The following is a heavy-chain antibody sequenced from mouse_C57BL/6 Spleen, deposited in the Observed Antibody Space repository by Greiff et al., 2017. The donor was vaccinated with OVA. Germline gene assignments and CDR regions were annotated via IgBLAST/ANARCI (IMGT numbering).Heavy chain of an antibody. CDR3: ANGNYAFAY. V-gene: IGHV1-50*01. J-gene: IGHJ3*01. CDR1: GYTFTSYW. CDR2: IDPSDSYT. D-gene: IGHD2-1*01. Sequence: QVQLQQPGAELVKPGASVKLSCKASGYTFTSYWMQWVKQRPGQGLEWIGEIDPSDSYTNYNQKFKGKATLTVDTSSSTAYMQRSSLTSEDAAVYYCANGNYAFAYWGQGTLGTVSA.